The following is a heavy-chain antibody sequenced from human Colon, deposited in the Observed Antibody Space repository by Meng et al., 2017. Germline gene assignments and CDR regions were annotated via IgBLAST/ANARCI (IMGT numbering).Heavy chain of an antibody. Sequence: SETLSLTCTVSGGSISSYYWSWIRQPPGKGLEWIGYIYYSGSTNYNPSLKSRVTISVDTSKNQFSLKLSSVTAADTAVYYCVRGGVGYGDVVDYWGQGTLVTVSS. J-gene: IGHJ4*02. CDR2: IYYSGST. D-gene: IGHD4-17*01. CDR3: VRGGVGYGDVVDY. CDR1: GGSISSYY. V-gene: IGHV4-59*01.